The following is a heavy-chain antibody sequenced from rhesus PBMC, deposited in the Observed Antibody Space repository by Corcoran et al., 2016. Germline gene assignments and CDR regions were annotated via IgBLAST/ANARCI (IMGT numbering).Heavy chain of an antibody. CDR1: GGSISDDYY. CDR2: IYGSGGGT. V-gene: IGHV4-106*01. CDR3: ARGPLYMNAEYFEF. D-gene: IGHD1-44*01. J-gene: IGHJ1*01. Sequence: QVQLQESGPGLVKPSETLSLTCAVSGGSISDDYYWSWIRQLPGKGLELVVYIYGSGGGTNYNPSLKKRVASSIDTSKKHVSLKLSSVTAADTAVYYCARGPLYMNAEYFEFWGQGALVTVSS.